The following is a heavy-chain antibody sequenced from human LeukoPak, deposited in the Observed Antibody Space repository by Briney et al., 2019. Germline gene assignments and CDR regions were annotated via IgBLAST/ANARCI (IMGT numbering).Heavy chain of an antibody. V-gene: IGHV1-24*01. J-gene: IGHJ4*02. CDR2: FDPEDGET. CDR3: ARAVYYYDSSGYYYFDY. D-gene: IGHD3-22*01. Sequence: ASVKVSCKVYGYILTELSMHWVRQAPGKGLEWMGGFDPEDGETIYAQKFQGRFTMTEDTSTDTAYMELSSLRSEDTAVYYCARAVYYYDSSGYYYFDYWGQGTLVTVSS. CDR1: GYILTELS.